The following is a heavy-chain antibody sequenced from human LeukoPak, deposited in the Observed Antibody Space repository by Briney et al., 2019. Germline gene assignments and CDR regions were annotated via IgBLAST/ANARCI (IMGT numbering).Heavy chain of an antibody. J-gene: IGHJ4*02. CDR1: GFPFSSYW. CDR3: ARVHGSSWHHYFDY. D-gene: IGHD6-13*01. V-gene: IGHV3-33*08. Sequence: GGSLRLSCAASGFPFSSYWMAWVRQAPGKGLEWVAVIWYDGSNKYYADSVKGRFTISRDNSKNTLYLQMNSLRAEDTAVYYCARVHGSSWHHYFDYWGQGTLVTVSS. CDR2: IWYDGSNK.